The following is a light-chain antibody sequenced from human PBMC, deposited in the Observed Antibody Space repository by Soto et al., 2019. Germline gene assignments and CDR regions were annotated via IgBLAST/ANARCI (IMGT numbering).Light chain of an antibody. CDR2: GAS. Sequence: EIVVAKSAATLSVSTEKRATLSCRASQSVSSNLAWYQQKPGQAPRLLIYGASTRATGIPARFSGSGSGTEFTLTICCLQSEDFAVYCCQQYENLPRTFGQGTKVDI. CDR1: QSVSSN. V-gene: IGKV3-15*01. J-gene: IGKJ1*01. CDR3: QQYENLPRT.